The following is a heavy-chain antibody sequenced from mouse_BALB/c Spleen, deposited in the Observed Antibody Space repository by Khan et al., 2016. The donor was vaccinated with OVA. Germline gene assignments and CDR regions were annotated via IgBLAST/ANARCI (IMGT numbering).Heavy chain of an antibody. Sequence: QVQLQQSGAELVKPGASVKLSCKASGYTFTSYYIYWVKQRPGQGLEWIGGINPSNGGTYFNEKFESKATLTVDKSSSTAFRQVSSLTSEDSAVYYCTRSGWAAFAYWGQGTLVTVSA. J-gene: IGHJ3*01. CDR1: GYTFTSYY. V-gene: IGHV1S81*02. CDR3: TRSGWAAFAY. D-gene: IGHD1-1*02. CDR2: INPSNGGT.